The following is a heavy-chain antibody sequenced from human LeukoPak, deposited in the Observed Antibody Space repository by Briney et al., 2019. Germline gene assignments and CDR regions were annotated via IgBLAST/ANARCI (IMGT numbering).Heavy chain of an antibody. Sequence: GGSLRLSCAASGFTFSSYSMNWVRQAPGKGLEWVSSISSSSYIYYADSVKGRFTISRDNAKNSLYLQMNSLRAEDTAVYYCARDWGPCSGGSCYPHYWGQGTLVTVSS. CDR3: ARDWGPCSGGSCYPHY. CDR1: GFTFSSYS. CDR2: ISSSSYI. J-gene: IGHJ4*02. D-gene: IGHD2-15*01. V-gene: IGHV3-21*01.